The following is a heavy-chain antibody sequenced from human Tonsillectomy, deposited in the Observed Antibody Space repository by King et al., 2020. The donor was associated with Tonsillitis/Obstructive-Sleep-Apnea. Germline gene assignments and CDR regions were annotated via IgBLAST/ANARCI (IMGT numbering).Heavy chain of an antibody. J-gene: IGHJ4*02. D-gene: IGHD2-2*01. CDR3: AHSWGEIRAPAASRFDY. CDR1: GFSLSTSKVG. CDR2: IYWDDDK. Sequence: TLKESGPTLVKSTQTLTLTCTFSGFSLSTSKVGVGWIRQPPGKALEWLALIYWDDDKRCSPSLKSRLTITKDTAKNQVVLTMTYMDPVDTATYYCAHSWGEIRAPAASRFDYWGQGTLVTVSS. V-gene: IGHV2-5*02.